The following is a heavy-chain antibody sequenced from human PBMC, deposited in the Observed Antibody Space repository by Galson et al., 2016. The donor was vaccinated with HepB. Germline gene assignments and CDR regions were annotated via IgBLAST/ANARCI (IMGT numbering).Heavy chain of an antibody. CDR3: AKGRFLYASGPFGGFDY. Sequence: SLRLSCAASGFTVSSNYMSWVRQAPGKGLEWVSVIYSGGRTYYADSVKGRFTVSRDNSKNTLYLQMNSLRPEETAVYFCAKGRFLYASGPFGGFDYWGQGTLVTVSS. CDR1: GFTVSSNY. V-gene: IGHV3-53*01. J-gene: IGHJ4*02. D-gene: IGHD3-16*01. CDR2: IYSGGRT.